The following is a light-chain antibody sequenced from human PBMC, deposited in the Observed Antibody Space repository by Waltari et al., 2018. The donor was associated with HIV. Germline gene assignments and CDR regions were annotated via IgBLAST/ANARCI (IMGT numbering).Light chain of an antibody. Sequence: QSVLTQPPSASGSPGQRVTISCSGSISDIGSNTVTWYQQLPGTAPKLLIYSNDQRPSGFPDRFSGSKSGTSASLATSGLRSEDEADYYCATWDDSLGGPIFSGGTKLTVL. CDR1: ISDIGSNT. CDR3: ATWDDSLGGPI. CDR2: SND. J-gene: IGLJ2*01. V-gene: IGLV1-44*01.